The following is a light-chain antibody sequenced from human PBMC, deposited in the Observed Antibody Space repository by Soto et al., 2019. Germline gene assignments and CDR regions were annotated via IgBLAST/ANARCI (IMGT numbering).Light chain of an antibody. Sequence: DIVMTQSPDSLSASVGDRVTITCRASQSIGNYLNWYQQKPGKAPKLLIYAASSLQSGVPPRFSGSSTGTDFTLTISSLQTEDFATYYCQQSYRTPLTFGGGTKVAI. V-gene: IGKV1-39*01. J-gene: IGKJ4*01. CDR1: QSIGNY. CDR2: AAS. CDR3: QQSYRTPLT.